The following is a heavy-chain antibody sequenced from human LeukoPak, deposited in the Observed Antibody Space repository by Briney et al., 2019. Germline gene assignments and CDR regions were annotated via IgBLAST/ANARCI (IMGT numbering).Heavy chain of an antibody. Sequence: PSETLSLTCTVSGGSISSYYWSWIRQPPGKGLEWIGYIYYSGSTNYNPSLTRRVTISVDTSKNQFSLKLSSVTAADTAVYYCARDSDYGSGSYLLDYWGQGTLVTVSS. V-gene: IGHV4-59*01. J-gene: IGHJ4*02. D-gene: IGHD3-10*01. CDR3: ARDSDYGSGSYLLDY. CDR1: GGSISSYY. CDR2: IYYSGST.